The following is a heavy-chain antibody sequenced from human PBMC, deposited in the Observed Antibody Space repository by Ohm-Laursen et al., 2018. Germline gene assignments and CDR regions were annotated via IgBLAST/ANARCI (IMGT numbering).Heavy chain of an antibody. CDR3: ARPKSRRALDA. CDR2: IKQDGSEK. CDR1: GFTFRSYC. D-gene: IGHD2-2*01. J-gene: IGHJ6*02. Sequence: SLRLSCAASGFTFRSYCMNWVRQAPGKGLEWVANIKQDGSEKYYVDSVKGRFTISRDNAKNSLYLQMNSLRAEDTAVYYCARPKSRRALDAWGQGTTVTVSS. V-gene: IGHV3-7*01.